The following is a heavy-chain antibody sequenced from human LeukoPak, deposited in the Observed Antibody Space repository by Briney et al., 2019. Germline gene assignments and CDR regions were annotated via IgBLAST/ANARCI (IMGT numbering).Heavy chain of an antibody. J-gene: IGHJ2*01. D-gene: IGHD3-22*01. Sequence: PSETLSLTCSVSGDSITSGNYYWARIRQPPGKGLEWIGSIYESGSTYYNPSLKSRVTISVDTSKNQFSLRLDSVTAADTAFYYCARRRPDYETSGSSYNWYIDLWGRGTLVTVSS. V-gene: IGHV4-39*07. CDR3: ARRRPDYETSGSSYNWYIDL. CDR2: IYESGST. CDR1: GDSITSGNYY.